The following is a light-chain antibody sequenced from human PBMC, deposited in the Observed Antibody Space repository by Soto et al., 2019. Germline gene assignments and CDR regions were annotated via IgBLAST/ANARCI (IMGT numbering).Light chain of an antibody. CDR3: SSYAGSNRV. CDR2: EVS. J-gene: IGLJ1*01. V-gene: IGLV2-8*01. Sequence: QSVLTQPPSASGSPGQSVTISCTGTSSDVGGYNYVSWYQQHPGKAPKLMIYEVSKRPSGVPDRFSGSKSGNTASLTVSGLQAEDEADDYCSSYAGSNRVFGTGTKVTVL. CDR1: SSDVGGYNY.